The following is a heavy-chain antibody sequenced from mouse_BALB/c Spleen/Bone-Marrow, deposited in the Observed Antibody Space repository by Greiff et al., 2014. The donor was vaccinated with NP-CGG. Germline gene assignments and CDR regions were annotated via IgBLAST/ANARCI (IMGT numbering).Heavy chain of an antibody. J-gene: IGHJ4*01. V-gene: IGHV1S81*02. CDR3: SRHYYGTPYYAMDY. Sequence: QVQLQQSGAELVKPGASVKLSCKASGYTFTNYYIYWVKQRLGQGLEWIGGINPSNGGTKFNEKFKNKATLTIDKSSSTAYIQLSSLTSEDSAVYYCSRHYYGTPYYAMDYWGQGTSVTVSS. D-gene: IGHD1-1*01. CDR2: INPSNGGT. CDR1: GYTFTNYY.